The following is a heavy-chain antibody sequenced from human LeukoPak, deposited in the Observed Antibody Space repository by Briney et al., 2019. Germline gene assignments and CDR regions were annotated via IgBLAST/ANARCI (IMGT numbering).Heavy chain of an antibody. D-gene: IGHD6-19*01. CDR1: GGSISSYY. CDR3: ARLTPWLVFDY. Sequence: SETLSLTCTVSGGSISSYYWSWIRQPPGKGLEWIGYIYYSGGTNYNPSLKSRVTISVDTSKNQFSLKLSSVTAADTAVYYYARLTPWLVFDYWGQGTLVTVSS. J-gene: IGHJ4*02. CDR2: IYYSGGT. V-gene: IGHV4-59*08.